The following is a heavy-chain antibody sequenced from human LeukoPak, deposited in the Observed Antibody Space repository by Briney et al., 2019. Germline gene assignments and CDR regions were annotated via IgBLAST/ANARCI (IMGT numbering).Heavy chain of an antibody. CDR1: GFTFSSYW. Sequence: GGSLRLSCAASGFTFSSYWMSWFRQAPGKGLEWVANIKQDGSEKYYVDSVKGRFTISRDNAKNSLYLQMNRLRAEDTAVYYCARVVEVPAAQYYYYYYYMDVWGKGTTVTVSS. CDR2: IKQDGSEK. CDR3: ARVVEVPAAQYYYYYYYMDV. J-gene: IGHJ6*03. D-gene: IGHD2-2*01. V-gene: IGHV3-7*01.